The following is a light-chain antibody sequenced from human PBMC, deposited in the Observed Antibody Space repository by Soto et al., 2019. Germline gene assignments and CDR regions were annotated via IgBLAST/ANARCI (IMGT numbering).Light chain of an antibody. CDR1: QSISTY. J-gene: IGKJ5*01. Sequence: DILMTQSPSSPSSSVGYIFTITCRSSQSISTYLNWYQQKPGKAPKFLIYAASSLETGVPSRFSGRGSGTDFTLTISSLQPEDFATYYCQQSYSTPPITFGQGTRLEIK. V-gene: IGKV1-39*01. CDR2: AAS. CDR3: QQSYSTPPIT.